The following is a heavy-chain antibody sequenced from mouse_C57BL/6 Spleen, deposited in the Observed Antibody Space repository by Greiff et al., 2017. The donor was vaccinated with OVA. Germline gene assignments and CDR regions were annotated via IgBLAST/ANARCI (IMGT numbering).Heavy chain of an antibody. J-gene: IGHJ3*01. D-gene: IGHD1-1*01. CDR1: GYTFTSYW. Sequence: QVQLQQPGAELVKPGASVKLSCKASGYTFTSYWMPWVKQRPGQGLEWIGMIHPNSGSTNYNEKLKSQATLTVDKSSSTAYMQLSSLTSEDSAVYCGARWGTTVVAPFAYWGQGTLVTVSA. CDR3: ARWGTTVVAPFAY. V-gene: IGHV1-64*01. CDR2: IHPNSGST.